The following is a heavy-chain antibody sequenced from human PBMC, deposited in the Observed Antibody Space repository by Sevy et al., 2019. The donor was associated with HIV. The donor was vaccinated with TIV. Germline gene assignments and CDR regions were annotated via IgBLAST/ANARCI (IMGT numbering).Heavy chain of an antibody. CDR1: GFTFSSYG. CDR2: IWYDGSNK. V-gene: IGHV3-33*01. D-gene: IGHD2-2*01. CDR3: AREIKVVPAAPDRVDYYGMDV. Sequence: GGSLRLSCAASGFTFSSYGMHWVRQAPGKGLEWVAVIWYDGSNKYYADSVKGRFTISRDNSKNTLYLQMNSLRAEVTAVYYCAREIKVVPAAPDRVDYYGMDVWGQGTTVTVSS. J-gene: IGHJ6*02.